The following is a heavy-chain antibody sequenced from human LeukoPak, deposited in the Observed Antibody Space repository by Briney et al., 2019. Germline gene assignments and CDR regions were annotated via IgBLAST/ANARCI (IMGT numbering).Heavy chain of an antibody. D-gene: IGHD6-19*01. CDR1: GFTFSSYG. CDR2: ISYDGSNK. Sequence: PGRSLRLSCAASGFTFSSYGMHWVRQAPGKGLEWVAVISYDGSNKYYADSVKGRFTISRDNSKNTLYLQMNSLRAEDTAVYYCAKDVAVAGSSDYWGQGTLVTVSS. V-gene: IGHV3-30*18. CDR3: AKDVAVAGSSDY. J-gene: IGHJ4*02.